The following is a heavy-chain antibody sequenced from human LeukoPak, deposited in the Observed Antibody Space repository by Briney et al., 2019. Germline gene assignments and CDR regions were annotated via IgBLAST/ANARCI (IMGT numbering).Heavy chain of an antibody. Sequence: GGSLRLSCAASGFTFSSYWMSWVRQAPGKGLEWVANIKQDGSGKNYVDSVKGRFSISRDNAKNSLYLQMNSLRAEDTAVYYCARRLISMVTNDAFDIWGQGTMVTVSS. J-gene: IGHJ3*02. CDR1: GFTFSSYW. D-gene: IGHD3-10*01. CDR2: IKQDGSGK. CDR3: ARRLISMVTNDAFDI. V-gene: IGHV3-7*02.